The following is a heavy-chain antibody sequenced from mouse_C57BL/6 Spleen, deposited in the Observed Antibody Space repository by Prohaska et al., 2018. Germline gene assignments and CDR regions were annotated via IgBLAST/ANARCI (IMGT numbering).Heavy chain of an antibody. V-gene: IGHV1-55*01. CDR3: ARKAYYSNSYAMDY. Sequence: QVQLQQPGAELVKPGASVKMSCKDSGYTFTNYWITWVKQRPGQGLAWIGDIYPGSVSTNYYEKFKSKATLTVDTSSSTAYMQLSSLTSEDSAVYYCARKAYYSNSYAMDYWGQGTSVTVSS. D-gene: IGHD2-5*01. CDR1: GYTFTNYW. J-gene: IGHJ4*01. CDR2: IYPGSVST.